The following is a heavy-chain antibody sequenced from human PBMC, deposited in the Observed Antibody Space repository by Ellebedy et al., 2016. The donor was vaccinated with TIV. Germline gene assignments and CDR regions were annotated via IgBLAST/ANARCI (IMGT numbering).Heavy chain of an antibody. D-gene: IGHD6-13*01. CDR2: INTDGSSI. CDR1: GFTFSSYW. CDR3: VRGGLPAAGDY. J-gene: IGHJ4*02. V-gene: IGHV3-74*01. Sequence: GGSLRLSCAASGFTFSSYWRHWVRPAPGKGLVWVSRINTDGSSINYADSVKGRFTISRDNAKNTQYLQMNSLRADDTAIYYCVRGGLPAAGDYWGQGTLVTVSS.